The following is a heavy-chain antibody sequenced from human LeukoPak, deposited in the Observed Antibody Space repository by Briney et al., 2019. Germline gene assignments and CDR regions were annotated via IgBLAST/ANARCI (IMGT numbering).Heavy chain of an antibody. CDR3: ARSGDPTAIDY. Sequence: SETLSLTCTVSGGSISSSSYYWGWIRQPPGKGLEWIGSICYSGSTYYNPSLKSRVTISVDTSKNQFSLKLSPVTAADTAVYYCARSGDPTAIDYWGQGTLVTVSS. D-gene: IGHD2-21*02. V-gene: IGHV4-39*01. J-gene: IGHJ4*02. CDR1: GGSISSSSYY. CDR2: ICYSGST.